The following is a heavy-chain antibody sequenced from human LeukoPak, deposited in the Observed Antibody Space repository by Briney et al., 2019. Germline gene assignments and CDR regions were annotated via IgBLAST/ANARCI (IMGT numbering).Heavy chain of an antibody. V-gene: IGHV4-59*01. Sequence: PSETLSLTCTVSGDSISSYHWSWIRQPPGKGLEWIGYIYYTGSTNYNPSLKSQVTISVDTSKNQFSLKLSSVTAADTAAYYCARDRCGRTSCYPGAFDIWAKGQWSPSLQ. D-gene: IGHD2-2*01. CDR1: GDSISSYH. CDR3: ARDRCGRTSCYPGAFDI. CDR2: IYYTGST. J-gene: IGHJ3*02.